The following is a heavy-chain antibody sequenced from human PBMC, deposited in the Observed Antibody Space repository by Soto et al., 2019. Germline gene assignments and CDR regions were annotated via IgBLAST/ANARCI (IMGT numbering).Heavy chain of an antibody. CDR2: NSAHKGNT. V-gene: IGHV1-18*01. D-gene: IGHD1-1*01. CDR1: GYAFTTYG. CDR3: ARGRYGDY. J-gene: IGHJ4*02. Sequence: QVHLVQSGAEVKKPGASVKVSCKGSGYAFTTYGITWVRQAPGQGLERMEWNSAHKGNTNYAQKHKGRVTVTRDTSTSTAYRELRGLRSDDTAVYYCARGRYGDYWGQGALVTVSS.